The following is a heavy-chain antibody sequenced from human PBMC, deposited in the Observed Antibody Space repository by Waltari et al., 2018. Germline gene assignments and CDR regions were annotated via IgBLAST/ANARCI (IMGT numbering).Heavy chain of an antibody. J-gene: IGHJ4*02. CDR3: AKDPRHDTTGDY. CDR1: GFTFSSSA. V-gene: IGHV3-23*01. Sequence: EVQLLESGGGLVQPGGSLRLSCAASGFTFSSSAMSWVRQAPGKGLEWVSVISGMGGSTYYADSVKGRFTISRDNSKNTLYLQMNSLRAEDTAVYYCAKDPRHDTTGDYWGQGTLVTVSS. CDR2: ISGMGGST.